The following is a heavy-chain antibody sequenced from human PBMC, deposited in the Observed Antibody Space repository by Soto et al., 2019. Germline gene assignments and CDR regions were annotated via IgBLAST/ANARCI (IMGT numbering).Heavy chain of an antibody. CDR3: ASQYCSNGIYYSHFDY. V-gene: IGHV5-51*03. Sequence: GERLKILWSGSGYTLCSCCNDWVRQIPGKGMERMGIIYPGDSHNKYSPSFEGHVTISADKSITTANLQCSALKDSDTAMYYCASQYCSNGIYYSHFDYWGQGTPVTVSS. CDR1: GYTLCSCC. CDR2: IYPGDSHN. D-gene: IGHD2-8*01. J-gene: IGHJ4*02.